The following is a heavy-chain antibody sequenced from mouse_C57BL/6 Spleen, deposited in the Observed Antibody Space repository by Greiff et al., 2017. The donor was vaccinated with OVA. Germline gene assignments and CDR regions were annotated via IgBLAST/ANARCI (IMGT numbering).Heavy chain of an antibody. V-gene: IGHV1-26*01. CDR2: INPNNGGT. J-gene: IGHJ4*01. D-gene: IGHD3-3*01. Sequence: EVQLQQSGPELVKPGASVKISCKASGYTFTDYYMNWVKQSHGKSLEWIGDINPNNGGTSYNQKFKGKATLTVDKSSSTAYMELRSLTSEDSAVYYCARGTGAMDYWGQGTSVTVSS. CDR1: GYTFTDYY. CDR3: ARGTGAMDY.